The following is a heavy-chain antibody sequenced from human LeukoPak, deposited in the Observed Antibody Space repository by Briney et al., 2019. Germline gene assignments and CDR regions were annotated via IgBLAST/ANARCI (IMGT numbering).Heavy chain of an antibody. V-gene: IGHV1-46*01. CDR1: GYTFTTYH. D-gene: IGHD3-22*01. CDR3: ARAYYYDSSGPIHYFDY. J-gene: IGHJ4*02. Sequence: ASVKVSCKASGYTFTTYHMHWVRQAPGQGLEWMGIVIPSGGITSYAQKFQGRVTMTRDTSTSTVNMELSSLRSEDTAVYYCARAYYYDSSGPIHYFDYWGQGTLVTVSS. CDR2: VIPSGGIT.